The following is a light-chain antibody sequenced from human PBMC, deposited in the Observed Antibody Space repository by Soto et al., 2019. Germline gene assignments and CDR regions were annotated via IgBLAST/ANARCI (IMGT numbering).Light chain of an antibody. V-gene: IGKV3-15*01. Sequence: EIMMTQSPATLSVSAGERTTLSCRASQSVSSNLAWYQQKPGQAPRLLIYGASTRATGIPARFSGSGSGTEFTLTISSLQSEDFAVYYCQQYNNWPRWTFGQGTKVDIK. J-gene: IGKJ1*01. CDR3: QQYNNWPRWT. CDR2: GAS. CDR1: QSVSSN.